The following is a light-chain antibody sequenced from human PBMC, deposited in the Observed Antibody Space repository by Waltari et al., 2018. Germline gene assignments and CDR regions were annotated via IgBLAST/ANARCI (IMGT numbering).Light chain of an antibody. CDR3: QAWDSSTVV. J-gene: IGLJ2*01. Sequence: SYALTQPPSVSVSPGQTASLTGPGDKLGNQYGCWYQQKPGQSPVLVIYQDSKRPSGIPERFSGSNSGNTATLTISGTQAMDEADYYCQAWDSSTVVFGGGTKLTVL. CDR1: KLGNQY. V-gene: IGLV3-1*01. CDR2: QDS.